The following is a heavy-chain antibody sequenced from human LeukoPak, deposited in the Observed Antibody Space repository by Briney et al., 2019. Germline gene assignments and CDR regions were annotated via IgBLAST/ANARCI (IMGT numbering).Heavy chain of an antibody. CDR2: IKRKTDGWIT. CDR3: TTGPVADDY. CDR1: GFTFSNAC. J-gene: IGHJ4*02. D-gene: IGHD6-19*01. Sequence: PGGSLRLSCAASGFTFSNACMSWLRQAPGKGLEWVGRIKRKTDGWITDYAAPVKGRFTITRDDSKNTLYLQRNSVKTEDTAVYYCTTGPVADDYWGQGTLVTVSS. V-gene: IGHV3-15*01.